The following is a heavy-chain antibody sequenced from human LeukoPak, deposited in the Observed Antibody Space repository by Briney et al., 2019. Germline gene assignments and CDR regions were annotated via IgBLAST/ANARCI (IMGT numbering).Heavy chain of an antibody. CDR2: IIPILGIA. CDR3: ARVPVDTAMEGDY. V-gene: IGHV1-69*04. J-gene: IGHJ4*02. D-gene: IGHD5-18*01. Sequence: ASVKVSCKASGGTFSSYAISWVRQAPGQGLEWMGRIIPILGIANYAQKFQGRVTITADKSTSTAYMELSSLRSEDTAVYYCARVPVDTAMEGDYWGQGTLVTVSS. CDR1: GGTFSSYA.